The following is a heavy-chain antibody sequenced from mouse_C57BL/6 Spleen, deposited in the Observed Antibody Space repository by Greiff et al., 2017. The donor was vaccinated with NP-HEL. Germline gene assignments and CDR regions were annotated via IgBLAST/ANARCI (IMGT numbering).Heavy chain of an antibody. Sequence: QVQLQQPGAELVKPGASVKLSCKASGYTFTSYWMHWVKQRPGQGLEWIGMIHPTSGSPNYNEKFKGKATLTVDQSSSTAYMQLSSLTSEDSAGYFCARSSSTSVVEGFGYWGKGTLVTVSA. D-gene: IGHD1-1*01. CDR2: IHPTSGSP. J-gene: IGHJ3*01. CDR3: ARSSSTSVVEGFGY. CDR1: GYTFTSYW. V-gene: IGHV1-64*01.